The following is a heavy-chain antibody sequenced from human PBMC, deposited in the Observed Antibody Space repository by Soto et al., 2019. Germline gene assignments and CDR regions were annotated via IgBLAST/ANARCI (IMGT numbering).Heavy chain of an antibody. CDR2: VYPDDSDT. CDR3: ARRVHSNSPGGGLAV. Sequence: GESLKISCKASGYDFNIYWIGWVRQLPGKGLEWMGVVYPDDSDTIYSPSFQGLVTISVDKSISTAYLQWISLKASDTAMYYCARRVHSNSPGGGLAVWGQGTTVTVSS. J-gene: IGHJ6*02. CDR1: GYDFNIYW. D-gene: IGHD2-2*01. V-gene: IGHV5-51*01.